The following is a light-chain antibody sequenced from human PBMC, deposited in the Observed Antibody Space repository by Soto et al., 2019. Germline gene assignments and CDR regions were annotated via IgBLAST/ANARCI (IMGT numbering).Light chain of an antibody. CDR2: AAS. V-gene: IGKV1-9*01. J-gene: IGKJ4*01. Sequence: DIQLTQSPSFLSASVGDRVTITCRASQDISSHLAWYQQKPGKAPKLLIYAASTLQSGVPSGFGGSGTGTEFTLTITSLQPEDFATYYCQQVKTYPLTFGGGTKVEIK. CDR3: QQVKTYPLT. CDR1: QDISSH.